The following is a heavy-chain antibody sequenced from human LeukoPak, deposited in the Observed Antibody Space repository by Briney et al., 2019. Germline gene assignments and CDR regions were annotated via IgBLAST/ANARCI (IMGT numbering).Heavy chain of an antibody. D-gene: IGHD3-3*01. Sequence: PGGSLRLSCAASGFTFSSYSMNWVRQAPGKGLDYVAVISGNGGDTYCADSVRGRFTISRDNSKNTLYLQMTSLRAEDTAVYYCVKAGHTGYDQFDFWGQGTLVTVSS. CDR2: ISGNGGDT. V-gene: IGHV3-64D*06. CDR3: VKAGHTGYDQFDF. CDR1: GFTFSSYS. J-gene: IGHJ4*02.